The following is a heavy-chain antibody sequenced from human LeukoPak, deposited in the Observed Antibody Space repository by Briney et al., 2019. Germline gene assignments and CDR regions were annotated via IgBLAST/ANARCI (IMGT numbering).Heavy chain of an antibody. Sequence: SETLSLTCNVSGDSISSGGYFWSWIRQHPGKGLEWIGSMYYSGNTYYNPSLKSRITISVDTSKNQISPKLTSVTAADTAVYYCARRGYCSGGSCYPSYFDSWGQGTLVTVSS. J-gene: IGHJ4*02. V-gene: IGHV4-31*03. CDR1: GDSISSGGYF. CDR3: ARRGYCSGGSCYPSYFDS. D-gene: IGHD2-15*01. CDR2: MYYSGNT.